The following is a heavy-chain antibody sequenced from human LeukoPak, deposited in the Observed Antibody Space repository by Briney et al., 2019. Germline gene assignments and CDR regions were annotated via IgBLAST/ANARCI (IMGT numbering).Heavy chain of an antibody. CDR1: GYTFTNYT. CDR3: ARGDYETHGYQTR. V-gene: IGHV7-4-1*02. CDR2: INTNTGNP. D-gene: IGHD3-22*01. Sequence: ASVKVSCKASGYTFTNYTINWVRLAPGQGLEWMGWINTNTGNPTYAQGFTGRFVFSLDTSVSTAYLQISSLKADDTAMYYCARGDYETHGYQTRWGQGTLVTVSS. J-gene: IGHJ4*02.